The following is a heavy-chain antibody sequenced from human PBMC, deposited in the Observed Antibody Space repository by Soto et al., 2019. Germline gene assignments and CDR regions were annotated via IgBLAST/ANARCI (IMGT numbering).Heavy chain of an antibody. Sequence: GGSLRLSCAASGFTFSDYYMSWIRQAPGKGLEWVSYISSSGSTIYYADSVKGRFTISRDNAKNSLYLQMNSLRAEDTAVYYCSRDLARFGELLYGAFDIWGQGTMVTVSS. CDR3: SRDLARFGELLYGAFDI. V-gene: IGHV3-11*01. J-gene: IGHJ3*02. CDR2: ISSSGSTI. D-gene: IGHD3-10*01. CDR1: GFTFSDYY.